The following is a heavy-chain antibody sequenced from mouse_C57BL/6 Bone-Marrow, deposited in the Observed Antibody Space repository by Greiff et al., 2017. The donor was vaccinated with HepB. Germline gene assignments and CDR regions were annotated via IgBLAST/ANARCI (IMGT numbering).Heavy chain of an antibody. CDR1: GFTFSDYY. D-gene: IGHD2-3*01. J-gene: IGHJ2*01. V-gene: IGHV5-12*01. CDR2: ISNGGGST. CDR3: ARNGYYPFDY. Sequence: EVQLVESGGDLVKPGGSLKLSCAASGFTFSDYYMYWVRQTPEKRLEWVAYISNGGGSTYYPDTVKGRFTISRDNAKNTLYLQMSRLKSEDTAMYYCARNGYYPFDYWGQGTTLTVSS.